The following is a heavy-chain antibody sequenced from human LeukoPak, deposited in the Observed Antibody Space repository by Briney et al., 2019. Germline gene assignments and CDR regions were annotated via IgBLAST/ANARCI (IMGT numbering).Heavy chain of an antibody. D-gene: IGHD4-11*01. CDR2: IHYSGST. CDR1: GASISSYY. CDR3: AREGYSIRTFDY. V-gene: IGHV4-59*01. J-gene: IGHJ4*02. Sequence: PSETLSLTCTVSGASISSYYWSWIRQSPGKGLEWIGYIHYSGSTKYNPSLKSRVTISGDTSKNQFSLKLNSVTPADTAVYYCAREGYSIRTFDYWGQGALITVSS.